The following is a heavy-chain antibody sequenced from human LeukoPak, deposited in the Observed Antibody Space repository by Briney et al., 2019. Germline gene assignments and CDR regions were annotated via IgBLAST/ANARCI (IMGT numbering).Heavy chain of an antibody. V-gene: IGHV5-51*01. D-gene: IGHD3-22*01. J-gene: IGHJ3*02. CDR2: IYPGDSDT. CDR1: GYSFTSYW. CDR3: ARLDSSGYYYSGAFDI. Sequence: GESLKISCKGSGYSFTSYWIGWVRQMPGKGLEWMGIIYPGDSDTRYSPSFQGQVTISAVKSISTAYLQWSSLKASDTAMYYCARLDSSGYYYSGAFDIWGQGTVVTVSP.